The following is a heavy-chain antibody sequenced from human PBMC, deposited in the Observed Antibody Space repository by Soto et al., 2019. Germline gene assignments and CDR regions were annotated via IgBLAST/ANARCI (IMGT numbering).Heavy chain of an antibody. CDR3: ASSRDIVARPGDY. CDR1: GGTFSSYA. J-gene: IGHJ4*02. D-gene: IGHD5-12*01. CDR2: IIPIFGTA. Sequence: SVKVSCKASGGTFSSYAISWVRQAPGQGLGWMGGIIPIFGTANYAQKFQGRVTITADESTSTAYMELSSLRSEDTAVYYCASSRDIVARPGDYWGQGTLVTVSS. V-gene: IGHV1-69*13.